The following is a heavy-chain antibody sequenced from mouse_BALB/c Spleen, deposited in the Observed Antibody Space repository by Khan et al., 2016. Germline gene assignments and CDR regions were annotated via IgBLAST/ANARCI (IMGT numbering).Heavy chain of an antibody. V-gene: IGHV1-4*01. J-gene: IGHJ1*01. CDR1: GYTFTSYT. CDR3: TREGYFYGSSYWYFDV. Sequence: QVQLQQSGAELARPGTSVKMSCKASGYTFTSYTMHWVKQRLGQGLEWIGYINPSTGYTTYNQKLKAKATSTADKSSSTAYMQLNSQISEDSAVHDCTREGYFYGSSYWYFDVWGARTTVTDSS. D-gene: IGHD1-1*01. CDR2: INPSTGYT.